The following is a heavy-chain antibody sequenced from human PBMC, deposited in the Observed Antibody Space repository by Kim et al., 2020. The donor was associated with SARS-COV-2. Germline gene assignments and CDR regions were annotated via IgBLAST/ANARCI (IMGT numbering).Heavy chain of an antibody. D-gene: IGHD3-16*01. CDR1: GFNFSDYY. Sequence: GGSLRLSCSASGFNFSDYYMTWVRQAPGKGLEWFSYISGSGFYLDYSDSVKGRFTISRDNAKKSLFLQMNSLRAEDTGVYYCARLYDWDIDYWGQGTVVT. J-gene: IGHJ4*02. CDR3: ARLYDWDIDY. V-gene: IGHV3-11*06. CDR2: ISGSGFYL.